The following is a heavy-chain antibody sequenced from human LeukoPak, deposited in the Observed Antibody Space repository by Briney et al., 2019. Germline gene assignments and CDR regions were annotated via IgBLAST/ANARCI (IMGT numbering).Heavy chain of an antibody. D-gene: IGHD2-21*02. CDR1: GFTFSSYS. Sequence: GGSLRLPCAASGFTFSSYSLNWVSQAPGKGLECVSSISSSSSYIYDEDPVKGRFTISRDNAKNSLYLQMNSLRAEDKAVYYCARVDGRTAMTGNGMDVWRQGTTVTVSS. CDR2: ISSSSSYI. J-gene: IGHJ6*02. V-gene: IGHV3-21*01. CDR3: ARVDGRTAMTGNGMDV.